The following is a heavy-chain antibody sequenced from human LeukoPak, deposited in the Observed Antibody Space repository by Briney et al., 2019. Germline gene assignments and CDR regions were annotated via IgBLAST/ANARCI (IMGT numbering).Heavy chain of an antibody. CDR2: INHSGST. CDR3: ARGRWVGQQLTVRYFDY. CDR1: GGSFSGYY. J-gene: IGHJ4*02. D-gene: IGHD6-13*01. Sequence: PSETLSLTCAVYGGSFSGYYWSWIRQPPGKGLEWIGEINHSGSTNYNPSLKSRVTISVDTSKNQFSLRLSSVTAADTAVYYCARGRWVGQQLTVRYFDYWGQGTLVTVSS. V-gene: IGHV4-34*01.